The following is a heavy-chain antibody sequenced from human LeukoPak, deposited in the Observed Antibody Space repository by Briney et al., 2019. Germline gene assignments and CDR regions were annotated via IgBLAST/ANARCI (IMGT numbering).Heavy chain of an antibody. Sequence: PGGSLRLSCAASGFTFSSYAMHWVRQAPGKGLEWVAVISYDGSNKYYADSVKGRFTISRDNSKNTLYLQMNSLRAEDTVVYYCAREGRYFDYWGQGTLVTVSS. CDR1: GFTFSSYA. CDR2: ISYDGSNK. J-gene: IGHJ4*02. CDR3: AREGRYFDY. V-gene: IGHV3-30*04.